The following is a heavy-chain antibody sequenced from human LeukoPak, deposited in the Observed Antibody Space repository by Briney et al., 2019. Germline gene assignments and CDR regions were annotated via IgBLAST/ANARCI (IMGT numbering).Heavy chain of an antibody. V-gene: IGHV3-66*02. Sequence: PGGSLRLSCAASGFTVSSNYMSWVRQAPGKGLEWVPIIYSGGSTYYADSVTGRFTISRDNSKNTLYLQMNSLRAEDTAVYFCVRVGYSYGYGDGNHFDYWGQGTLVTVSS. CDR2: IYSGGST. CDR1: GFTVSSNY. J-gene: IGHJ4*02. D-gene: IGHD5-18*01. CDR3: VRVGYSYGYGDGNHFDY.